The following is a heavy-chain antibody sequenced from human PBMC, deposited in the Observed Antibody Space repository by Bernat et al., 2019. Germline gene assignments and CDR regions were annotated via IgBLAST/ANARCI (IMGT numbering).Heavy chain of an antibody. Sequence: QLQLQESGPGLVKPSETLSLTCTVSGGSISSSSYYWGWIRQPPGTGLEWIGSIYYSGSTYYNPSLKSRVTISVDTSKNQFSLKLSSVTAADTAVYYCARGVCSGGSCYAVDNGFDPWGQGTLVTVSS. CDR3: ARGVCSGGSCYAVDNGFDP. CDR2: IYYSGST. J-gene: IGHJ5*02. V-gene: IGHV4-39*01. D-gene: IGHD2-15*01. CDR1: GGSISSSSYY.